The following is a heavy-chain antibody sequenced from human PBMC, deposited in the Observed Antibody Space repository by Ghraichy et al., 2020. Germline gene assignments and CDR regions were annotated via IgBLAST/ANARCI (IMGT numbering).Heavy chain of an antibody. J-gene: IGHJ6*02. CDR3: AREPLAARNLKEEYYYYGMDV. Sequence: SETLSLTCTVSGGSISSGGYYWSWIRQHPGKGLEWIGYIYYSGSTYYNPSLKSRVTISVDTSKNQFSLKLSSVTAADTAVYYCAREPLAARNLKEEYYYYGMDVWGQGTTVTVSS. D-gene: IGHD6-6*01. CDR2: IYYSGST. CDR1: GGSISSGGYY. V-gene: IGHV4-31*03.